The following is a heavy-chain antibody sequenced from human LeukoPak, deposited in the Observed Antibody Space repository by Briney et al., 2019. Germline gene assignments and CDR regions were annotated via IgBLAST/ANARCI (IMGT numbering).Heavy chain of an antibody. J-gene: IGHJ6*02. V-gene: IGHV4-59*01. D-gene: IGHD1-26*01. CDR3: ARGRSNYYGMDV. CDR2: IYYNGNT. Sequence: PSETLSLTCSVSDGSINSYYWNWIRRPPGKGLEWIGYIYYNGNTNYSPSLKSRVTMSVDTSKNLFSLKVSSVTAADTAVYYCARGRSNYYGMDVWGQGTTVTVSS. CDR1: DGSINSYY.